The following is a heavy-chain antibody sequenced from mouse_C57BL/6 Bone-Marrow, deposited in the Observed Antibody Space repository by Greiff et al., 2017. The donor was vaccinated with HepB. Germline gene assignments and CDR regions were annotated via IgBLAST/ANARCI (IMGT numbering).Heavy chain of an antibody. CDR3: TKDSNYSYYYAMDY. CDR1: GFNIKDDY. J-gene: IGHJ4*01. D-gene: IGHD2-5*01. CDR2: IDPENGDT. Sequence: EVQLQQSGAELVRPGASVKLSCTASGFNIKDDYMHWLKQRPEQGLEWIGWIDPENGDTEYASKFQGKATITADTSSNTAYLQLSSLTSEDTAVYYCTKDSNYSYYYAMDYWGQGTSVTVSS. V-gene: IGHV14-4*01.